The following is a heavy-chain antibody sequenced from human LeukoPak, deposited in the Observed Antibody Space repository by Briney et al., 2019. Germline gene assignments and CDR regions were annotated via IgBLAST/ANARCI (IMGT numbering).Heavy chain of an antibody. CDR2: ISGSGGST. Sequence: GGSLRLSCAASGFTFSSYVMSWVRQAPGQGLEWVSAISGSGGSTYYADSVKGRFTISRDNSKNTLYLQMNSLRAEDTAVYYCAKDPRGYSYGVHYFDYWGQGTLVTVSS. CDR3: AKDPRGYSYGVHYFDY. J-gene: IGHJ4*02. CDR1: GFTFSSYV. V-gene: IGHV3-23*01. D-gene: IGHD5-18*01.